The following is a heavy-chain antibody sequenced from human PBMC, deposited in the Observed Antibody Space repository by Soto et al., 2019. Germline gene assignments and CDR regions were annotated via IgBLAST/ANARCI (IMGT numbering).Heavy chain of an antibody. V-gene: IGHV1-46*01. CDR2: INPSGGST. J-gene: IGHJ4*02. CDR3: ARVLAVASPFDY. Sequence: ASVKVSCKASGYTFTSYYMHWVRQAPGQGLEWMGIINPSGGSTSYAQKFQGRVTITRDTSASTAYMELSSLRSEDTAVYYCARVLAVASPFDYWGQGTLVTVSS. D-gene: IGHD6-19*01. CDR1: GYTFTSYY.